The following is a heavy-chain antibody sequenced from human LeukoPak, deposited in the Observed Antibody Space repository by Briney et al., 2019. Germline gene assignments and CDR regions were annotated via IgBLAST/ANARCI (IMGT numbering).Heavy chain of an antibody. V-gene: IGHV1-2*06. J-gene: IGHJ4*02. CDR3: ARGPSRLYSSSWSSDY. CDR2: IDPNSGGT. D-gene: IGHD6-13*01. Sequence: GASVKVSCKASGYTFTGYYMHWVRQAPGQGLEWMGRIDPNSGGTNYAQKFQGRVTMTRDTSISTAYTELSRLRSDDTAVYYCARGPSRLYSSSWSSDYWGQGTLVTVSS. CDR1: GYTFTGYY.